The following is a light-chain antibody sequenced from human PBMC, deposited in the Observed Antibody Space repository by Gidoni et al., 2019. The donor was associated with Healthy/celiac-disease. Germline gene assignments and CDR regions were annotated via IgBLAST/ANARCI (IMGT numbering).Light chain of an antibody. CDR3: QQYNNWPLMYT. CDR1: QSVSSN. V-gene: IGKV3-15*01. J-gene: IGKJ2*01. Sequence: EIVMMQSPATLSVSPGERATLSCRASQSVSSNLAWYQQKPGQAPRLLIYGASTRATGIPARFSGSGSGTEFTLTISSLQSEDLAVYYCQQYNNWPLMYTFGQGTKLEIK. CDR2: GAS.